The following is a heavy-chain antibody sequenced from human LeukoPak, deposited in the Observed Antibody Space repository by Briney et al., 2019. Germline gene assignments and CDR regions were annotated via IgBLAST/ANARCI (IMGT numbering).Heavy chain of an antibody. CDR1: GYTFISFV. CDR3: ARAHSYSTSSLPGY. CDR2: INTNTGNP. J-gene: IGHJ4*02. D-gene: IGHD6-6*01. Sequence: ASVKLSCKASGYTFISFVMTCVRQAPGQGLEWLGWINTNTGNPTYAQGFTGRFVFSLDTSVSTAYLQISSLKAEDTAVYYCARAHSYSTSSLPGYWGQGTLVTVSS. V-gene: IGHV7-4-1*02.